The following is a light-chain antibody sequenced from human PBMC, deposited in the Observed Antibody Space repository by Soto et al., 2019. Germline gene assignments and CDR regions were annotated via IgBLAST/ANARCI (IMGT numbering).Light chain of an antibody. CDR3: QQYTNTNNPWM. CDR1: QGISSY. CDR2: AAS. Sequence: VIWMTQSPSLLSASTGDRVTIGCRMSQGISSYLAWYQQKPGKAPELLIYAASTLQSGVASRFSGSGSGTEFTLIISGLQPDDSATYYCQQYTNTNNPWMFGQGTKVDIK. J-gene: IGKJ1*01. V-gene: IGKV1D-8*01.